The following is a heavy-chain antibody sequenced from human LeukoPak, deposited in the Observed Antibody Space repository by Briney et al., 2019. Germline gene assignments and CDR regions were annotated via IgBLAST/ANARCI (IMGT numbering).Heavy chain of an antibody. CDR3: ARSNNGSFDY. D-gene: IGHD1/OR15-1a*01. V-gene: IGHV3-74*01. CDR1: GFTFSSYW. J-gene: IGHJ4*02. CDR2: INIDGSTA. Sequence: GGSLRLSCAASGFTFSSYWMHWVRQAPGKGLVWVSRINIDGSTANYADSVKGRFTISRDHAKNTLYLQMNSLGAEDTAVYYCARSNNGSFDYWGQGTLVTVSS.